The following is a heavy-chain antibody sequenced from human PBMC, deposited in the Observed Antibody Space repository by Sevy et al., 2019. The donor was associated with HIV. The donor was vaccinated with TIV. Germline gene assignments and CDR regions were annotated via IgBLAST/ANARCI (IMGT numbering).Heavy chain of an antibody. V-gene: IGHV3-23*01. CDR3: AKAKTVAAGFDY. J-gene: IGHJ4*02. CDR2: ISGSGGST. CDR1: GFTFRSYV. D-gene: IGHD2-15*01. Sequence: GGSLRLSCPASGFTFRSYVMSWVRQAPGKGLEWVSSISGSGGSTYYADSVKGRFTISRDNFKSTLYLQMNSLRAEDTAVYYCAKAKTVAAGFDYWGQGTLVTVSS.